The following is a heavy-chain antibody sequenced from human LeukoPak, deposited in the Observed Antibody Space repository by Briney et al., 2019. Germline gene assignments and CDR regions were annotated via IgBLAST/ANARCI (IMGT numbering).Heavy chain of an antibody. CDR3: ARYGGSGSYRPFDY. V-gene: IGHV3-23*01. J-gene: IGHJ4*02. D-gene: IGHD3-10*01. CDR1: GFTFSSYA. CDR2: INDNGANT. Sequence: GSLRLSCAASGFTFSSYAMHWVRQVPGKGLEWVSGINDNGANTYYADSVKGRFTISRDNSKNTLYLQMNSLRAEDTAVYYCARYGGSGSYRPFDYWGQGTLVTVSS.